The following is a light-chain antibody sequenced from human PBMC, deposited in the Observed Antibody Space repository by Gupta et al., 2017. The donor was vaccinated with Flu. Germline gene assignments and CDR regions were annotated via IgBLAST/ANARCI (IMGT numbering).Light chain of an antibody. Sequence: QSVLTQPPSVSGTPCQRVTISCSGGSSNIGSNTVHWYQQLPGTAPKLLIYSNNLRPSGVPDRFSGSKSAPSASLAISGLQSEDEADYYCATWDDSLKRYVFGPGTKVTVL. CDR3: ATWDDSLKRYV. V-gene: IGLV1-44*01. J-gene: IGLJ1*01. CDR1: SSNIGSNT. CDR2: SNN.